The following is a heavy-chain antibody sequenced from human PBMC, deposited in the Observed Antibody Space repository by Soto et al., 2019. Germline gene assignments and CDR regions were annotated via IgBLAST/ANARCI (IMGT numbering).Heavy chain of an antibody. CDR3: ARDRNWQLDDC. CDR2: INGDGSST. V-gene: IGHV3-74*01. D-gene: IGHD1-1*01. J-gene: IGHJ4*02. CDR1: GFAFNTYW. Sequence: EVQLVESGGGLVQPGGSLRLSCAASGFAFNTYWMHWVRQAPGKGLVWVSRINGDGSSTNYADSVKGRFTISRDNAKDTLYLQMNSLRAEDTAVYYGARDRNWQLDDCWGQGTLVTVSS.